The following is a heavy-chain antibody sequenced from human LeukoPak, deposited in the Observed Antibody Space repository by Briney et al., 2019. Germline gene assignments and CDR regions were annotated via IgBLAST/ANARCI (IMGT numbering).Heavy chain of an antibody. Sequence: GRSLRLSCAASGFTFSSYAMHWVRQAPGKGLEWVAVISYDGSNKYYADSVKGRFTISRDNSKNTLYLQMNSLRAEDTAVYYCARGPWIAVAGPLGYWGQGTLVTVSS. V-gene: IGHV3-30*04. CDR1: GFTFSSYA. D-gene: IGHD6-19*01. CDR3: ARGPWIAVAGPLGY. CDR2: ISYDGSNK. J-gene: IGHJ4*02.